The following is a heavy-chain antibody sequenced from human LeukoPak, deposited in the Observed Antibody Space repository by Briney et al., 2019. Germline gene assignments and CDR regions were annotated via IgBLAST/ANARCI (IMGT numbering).Heavy chain of an antibody. J-gene: IGHJ4*02. D-gene: IGHD6-13*01. CDR2: ISYDGGNK. CDR3: ARGDSSSWYLFDY. V-gene: IGHV3-30-3*01. Sequence: GGSLRLSCAASGFTFSSYAMHWVRQAPGKGLEWVAVISYDGGNKYYADSVKGRFTISRDNSKNTLYLQMNSLRAEDTAVYYCARGDSSSWYLFDYWGQGTLVTVSS. CDR1: GFTFSSYA.